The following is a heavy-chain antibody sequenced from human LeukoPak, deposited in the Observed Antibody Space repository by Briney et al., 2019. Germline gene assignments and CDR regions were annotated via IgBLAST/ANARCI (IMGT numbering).Heavy chain of an antibody. CDR3: AKGYDFWSGGVDY. CDR1: GFTVSSNY. V-gene: IGHV3-23*01. J-gene: IGHJ4*02. D-gene: IGHD3-3*01. Sequence: GALRLSCAASGFTVSSNYMSWVRQAPGKGPECVSGLSGSGGSTFYADSVKGRFTISRDNSKNTLFLQMTSLRADDTAVYYCAKGYDFWSGGVDYWGQGTLVTVSS. CDR2: LSGSGGST.